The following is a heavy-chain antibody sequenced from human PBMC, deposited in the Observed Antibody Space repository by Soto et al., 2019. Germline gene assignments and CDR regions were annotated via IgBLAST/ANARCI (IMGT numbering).Heavy chain of an antibody. CDR1: AFTFSSYA. J-gene: IGHJ3*01. CDR3: GRVMPLRYCTKVSCRGAFEL. D-gene: IGHD2-8*01. CDR2: ITASADTT. V-gene: IGHV3-23*01. Sequence: EEQLLESGGGLVRPGGSLRLSCAASAFTFSSYAMSWVRQAPGKGLEWVSAITASADTTHYADSVKGRFTISRDNSKNALGLRMNSLRAEDTAVYYCGRVMPLRYCTKVSCRGAFELWGHATVVTVS.